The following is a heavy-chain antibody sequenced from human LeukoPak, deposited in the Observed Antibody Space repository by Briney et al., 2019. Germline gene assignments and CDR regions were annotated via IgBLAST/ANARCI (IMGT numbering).Heavy chain of an antibody. V-gene: IGHV1-3*01. CDR2: INPANGDA. Sequence: ASVKVSCKASGYTFTGYPIHWVRQAPGQRLEWMGWINPANGDAGYSKKFQGRVTITRDTSASTAYMELSSLSSEDTALYYCARKDYFGSGVYFFDYWGQGALVTASS. CDR1: GYTFTGYP. J-gene: IGHJ4*02. CDR3: ARKDYFGSGVYFFDY. D-gene: IGHD3-10*01.